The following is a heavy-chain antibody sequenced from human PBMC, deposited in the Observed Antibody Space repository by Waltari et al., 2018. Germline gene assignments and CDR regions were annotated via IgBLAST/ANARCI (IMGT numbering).Heavy chain of an antibody. CDR1: GGSISSGSYY. CDR3: ARDSITIFGVAYYMDV. J-gene: IGHJ6*03. Sequence: QVQLQESGPGLVKPSQTLSLTCTVSGGSISSGSYYWSWIRQPAGKGLEWIGRIYTSGSTNYNPSLKSRVTISVDTSKNQFSLKLSSVTAADTAVYYCARDSITIFGVAYYMDVWGKGTTVTVSS. V-gene: IGHV4-61*02. D-gene: IGHD3-3*01. CDR2: IYTSGST.